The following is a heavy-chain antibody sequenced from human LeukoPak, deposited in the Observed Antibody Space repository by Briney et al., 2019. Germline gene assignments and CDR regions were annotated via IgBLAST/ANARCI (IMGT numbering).Heavy chain of an antibody. Sequence: GASVKVSCKASGYTFTGYYMHWVRQAPGQGLEWMGWINPNSGGTKYAQKFQGRVTMTRDTSISTAYMELSRLRSDDTAVYYCARADSITMIVVVINDGAFDIWGQGTMVTVSS. CDR1: GYTFTGYY. V-gene: IGHV1-2*02. D-gene: IGHD3-22*01. CDR3: ARADSITMIVVVINDGAFDI. J-gene: IGHJ3*02. CDR2: INPNSGGT.